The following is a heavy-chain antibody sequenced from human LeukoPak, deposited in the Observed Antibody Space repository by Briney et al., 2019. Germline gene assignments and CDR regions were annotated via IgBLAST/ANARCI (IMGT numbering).Heavy chain of an antibody. CDR1: GFTFSSNY. D-gene: IGHD2-21*01. V-gene: IGHV3-66*01. CDR2: IYSGGST. Sequence: GGSLRLSCAASGFTFSSNYMSWVRQAPGKGLEGVSVIYSGGSTYYADCVKGRCTISRDNSKNRLYLQMNSLRAENTAVYYCAPGDCGGYCYRGGGDYWGQGTLVTGSS. J-gene: IGHJ4*02. CDR3: APGDCGGYCYRGGGDY.